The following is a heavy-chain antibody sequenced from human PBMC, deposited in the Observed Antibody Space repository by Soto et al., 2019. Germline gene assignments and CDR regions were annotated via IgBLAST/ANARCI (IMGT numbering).Heavy chain of an antibody. CDR3: AKVHRNYYGSGSAPHFDY. CDR1: GFTFNTYA. J-gene: IGHJ4*02. CDR2: ISGSGGST. D-gene: IGHD3-10*01. Sequence: LRLSCAASGFTFNTYAMSWVRQAPGKGLEWVSAISGSGGSTYYADSVKGRFTISRDNSKNTLYLQMNSLRAEDTAVYYCAKVHRNYYGSGSAPHFDYWGQGTLVTVSS. V-gene: IGHV3-23*01.